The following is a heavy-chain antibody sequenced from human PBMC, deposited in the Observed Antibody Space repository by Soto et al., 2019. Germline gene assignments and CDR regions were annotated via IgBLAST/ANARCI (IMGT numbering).Heavy chain of an antibody. CDR1: GFSFSSYA. D-gene: IGHD4-17*01. V-gene: IGHV3-23*01. J-gene: IGHJ4*02. CDR2: ISGSGSPT. CDR3: AKDPYGDYGEYFDY. Sequence: GGSLRLSCAASGFSFSSYAMTWVRQAPGRGLEWVSAISGSGSPTYYADSVKGRFTISRDNSKNTLYLQMNSLRAEDTAVYYCAKDPYGDYGEYFDYWGQGTLVTVSS.